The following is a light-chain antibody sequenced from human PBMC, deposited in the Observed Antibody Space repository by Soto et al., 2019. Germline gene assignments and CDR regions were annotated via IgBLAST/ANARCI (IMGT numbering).Light chain of an antibody. CDR1: QSISNF. CDR3: QQGYRPPYT. J-gene: IGKJ2*01. CDR2: AAY. Sequence: DIQMTQSPSSLSASVGDRVTITCRTSQSISNFLNWYQHKPGEAPQLLIYAAYSLQSGVPSRFSGSGSGTDFTLTIGSLQPEDFATYYCQQGYRPPYTFGQGTKLEIK. V-gene: IGKV1-39*01.